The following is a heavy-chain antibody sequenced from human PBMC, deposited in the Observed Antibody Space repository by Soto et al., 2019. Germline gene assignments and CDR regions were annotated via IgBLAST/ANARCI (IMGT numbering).Heavy chain of an antibody. V-gene: IGHV4-4*07. J-gene: IGHJ5*02. CDR2: IYSDGTT. Sequence: SETLSLTCIVSGGSISGYYWSWNRQPAGKELEWIGRIYSDGTTNYNPSLKGRGTMSVDTSKKQISLKLTSVTAADTAMYYCARDRGYRSGSFGSWGQGVLVTVSS. CDR3: ARDRGYRSGSFGS. CDR1: GGSISGYY. D-gene: IGHD5-18*01.